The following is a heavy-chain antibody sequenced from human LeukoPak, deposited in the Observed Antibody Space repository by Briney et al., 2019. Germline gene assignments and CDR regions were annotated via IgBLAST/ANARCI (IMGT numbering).Heavy chain of an antibody. J-gene: IGHJ4*02. Sequence: GGSLRLSCAASGFTFSNYGMHWVRQAPGKGLEWVAFIRYDGSNKYYADSVKGRFTISRDNSKNTLYLQMNSLRAEDTAVYYCAKDRGIAARPPPAYYFDYWGQGTLVTVSS. CDR1: GFTFSNYG. CDR3: AKDRGIAARPPPAYYFDY. V-gene: IGHV3-30*02. D-gene: IGHD6-6*01. CDR2: IRYDGSNK.